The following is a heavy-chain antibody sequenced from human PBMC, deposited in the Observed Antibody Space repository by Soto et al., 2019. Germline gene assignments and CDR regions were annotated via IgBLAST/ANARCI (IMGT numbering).Heavy chain of an antibody. Sequence: TLSLTCTVSGGSIRSSTYYWGWIRQPPGKGLEWIGYIYYSGSTNYNPSLKSRVTISVDTSKNQFSLKLSSVTAADSAVYYCARHHYSWGQGTLVTVSS. CDR1: GGSIRSSTYY. CDR3: ARHHYS. CDR2: IYYSGST. V-gene: IGHV4-61*05. J-gene: IGHJ4*02.